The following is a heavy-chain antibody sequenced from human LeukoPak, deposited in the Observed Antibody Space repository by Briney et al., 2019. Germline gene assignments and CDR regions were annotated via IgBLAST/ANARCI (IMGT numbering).Heavy chain of an antibody. CDR1: GGSISSSNW. CDR3: ARGGSYNYDILTGYYLLFDY. D-gene: IGHD3-9*01. Sequence: SETLSLTCAVSGGSISSSNWWSWVRQPPGKGLEWIGEIYHSGSTNYNPSLKSRVTISVDKSKNQSSLKLSSVTAADTAVYYCARGGSYNYDILTGYYLLFDYWGQGTLVTVSS. CDR2: IYHSGST. J-gene: IGHJ4*02. V-gene: IGHV4-4*02.